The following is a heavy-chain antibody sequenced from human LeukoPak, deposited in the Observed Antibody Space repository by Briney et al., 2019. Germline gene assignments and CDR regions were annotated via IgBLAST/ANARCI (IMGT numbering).Heavy chain of an antibody. J-gene: IGHJ4*02. CDR3: AKATVTTD. CDR2: IRYDGSSK. CDR1: GFTFCSYG. D-gene: IGHD4-17*01. V-gene: IGHV3-30*02. Sequence: GGSLRLSCAASGFTFCSYGMHWVRQAPGKGLEWVAFIRYDGSSKYYADSVKGRFTISRDNSKNTLYLQMNSLRAEDTAVYYCAKATVTTDWGQGTLVTVSS.